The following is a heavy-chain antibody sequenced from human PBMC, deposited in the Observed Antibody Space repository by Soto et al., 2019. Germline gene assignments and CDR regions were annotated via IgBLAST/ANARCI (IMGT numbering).Heavy chain of an antibody. CDR1: GFTFSSYA. D-gene: IGHD3-10*01. Sequence: GGSLRLSCAASGFTFSSYAMSWVRQAPGKGLEWVSAISGSGGSTYYADSVKGRFTISRDNSKNTLYLQMNSLRAEDTAVYYCAKDGVYGSESYPTPFDYWGQGTLVTVSS. J-gene: IGHJ4*02. V-gene: IGHV3-23*01. CDR3: AKDGVYGSESYPTPFDY. CDR2: ISGSGGST.